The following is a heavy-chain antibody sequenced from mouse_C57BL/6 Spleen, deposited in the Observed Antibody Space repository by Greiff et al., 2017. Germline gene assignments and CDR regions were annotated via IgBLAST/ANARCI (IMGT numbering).Heavy chain of an antibody. V-gene: IGHV5-9*01. J-gene: IGHJ1*03. D-gene: IGHD3-3*01. CDR2: ISGGGGNT. Sequence: DVMLVESGGGLVKPGGSLKLSCAASGFTFSSYTMSWVRQTPEKRLEWVATISGGGGNTYYPDSVKGRFTISRDNAKNTLYLQMSSLRSEDTALYYCARPGTGYFDVWGTGTTVTVSS. CDR1: GFTFSSYT. CDR3: ARPGTGYFDV.